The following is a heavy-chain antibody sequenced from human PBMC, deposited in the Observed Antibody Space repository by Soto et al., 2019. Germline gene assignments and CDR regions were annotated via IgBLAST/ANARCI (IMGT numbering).Heavy chain of an antibody. D-gene: IGHD6-19*01. Sequence: GGSLRLSCAASGFTFSSYGMHWVRQAPGKGLERVAVISYDGSNTYYADSVKGRFTISRDNSKNTLYLQMSSLRAEDTAVYYCVKDGSSGWPYYYGMDVWGQGTTVTVSS. V-gene: IGHV3-30*18. J-gene: IGHJ6*02. CDR3: VKDGSSGWPYYYGMDV. CDR2: ISYDGSNT. CDR1: GFTFSSYG.